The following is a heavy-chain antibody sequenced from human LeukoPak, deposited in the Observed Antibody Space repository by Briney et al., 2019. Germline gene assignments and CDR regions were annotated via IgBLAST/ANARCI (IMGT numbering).Heavy chain of an antibody. J-gene: IGHJ4*02. CDR1: GGSFSGYY. D-gene: IGHD1-26*01. Sequence: SETLSLTCAVYGGSFSGYYWSWIRQPPGKGLEWIGEINHSGSTNYNPSLKSRVTIPVDTSKNQFSLKLSSVTAADTAVYYCARDPLVGAITGFDYWGQGTLVTVSS. CDR2: INHSGST. CDR3: ARDPLVGAITGFDY. V-gene: IGHV4-34*01.